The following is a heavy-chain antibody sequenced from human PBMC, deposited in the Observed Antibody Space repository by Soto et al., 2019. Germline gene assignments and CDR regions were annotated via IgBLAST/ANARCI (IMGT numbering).Heavy chain of an antibody. CDR3: AHVYGGYDNFDY. J-gene: IGHJ4*02. V-gene: IGHV2-5*02. CDR1: GFSLSTSGVG. CDR2: IYWDDDK. D-gene: IGHD5-12*01. Sequence: QITLKESGPTLVKPTQNLTLTCTFSGFSLSTSGVGVGWIRQPPGKALEWLALIYWDDDKRYSPSLKSRLTITKATSKNQVVLTMTNMDPVDTATYYCAHVYGGYDNFDYWGQGTLVTVSS.